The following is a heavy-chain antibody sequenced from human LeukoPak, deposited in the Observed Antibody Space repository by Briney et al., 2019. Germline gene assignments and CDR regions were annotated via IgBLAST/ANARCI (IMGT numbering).Heavy chain of an antibody. J-gene: IGHJ5*02. CDR3: ARNNWFDP. CDR2: IYYSGST. V-gene: IGHV4-59*12. CDR1: GGSIRSYY. Sequence: SETLSLTCTVSGGSIRSYYWSWIRQPPGKGLEWIAYIYYSGSTTYNPSLKSRVTISVDTSRNQFSLKLSSVTAADTAVYYCARNNWFDPWGQGTLVTVSS.